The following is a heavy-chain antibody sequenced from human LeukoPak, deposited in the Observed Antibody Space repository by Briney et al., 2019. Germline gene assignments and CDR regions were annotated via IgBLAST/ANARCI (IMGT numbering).Heavy chain of an antibody. V-gene: IGHV3-33*08. J-gene: IGHJ3*02. CDR3: ARTKQWLVPNDAFDI. D-gene: IGHD6-19*01. Sequence: GGSLRLSCAASGFTFSGSWMHWVRQAPGKGLEWVAVIWYDGSNKYYADSVKGRFTISRDNSKNTLYLQMNSLRAEDTAVYYCARTKQWLVPNDAFDIWGQGTMVTVSS. CDR2: IWYDGSNK. CDR1: GFTFSGSW.